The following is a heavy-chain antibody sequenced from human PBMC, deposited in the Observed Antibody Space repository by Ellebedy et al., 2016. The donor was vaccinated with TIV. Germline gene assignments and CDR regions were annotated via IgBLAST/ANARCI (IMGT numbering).Heavy chain of an antibody. CDR3: ARALSLDSAFGDAFDI. D-gene: IGHD3-10*01. CDR1: GGSISSYY. CDR2: IYTSGST. J-gene: IGHJ3*02. Sequence: SETLSLXXTVSGGSISSYYWSWIRQPAGKGLEWIGRIYTSGSTNYNPSLKSRVTMSVDTSKNQFSLKLSSVTAADTAVYYCARALSLDSAFGDAFDIWGQGTMVTVSS. V-gene: IGHV4-4*07.